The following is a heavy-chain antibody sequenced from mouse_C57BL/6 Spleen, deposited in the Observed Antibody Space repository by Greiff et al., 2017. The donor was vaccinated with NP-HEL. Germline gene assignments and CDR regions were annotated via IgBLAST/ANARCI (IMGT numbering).Heavy chain of an antibody. CDR2: ISSGGSYT. CDR1: GFTFSSYG. J-gene: IGHJ1*03. Sequence: DVHLVESGGDLVKPGGSLKLSCAASGFTFSSYGMSWVRQTPDKRLEWVATISSGGSYTYYPDSVKGRFTISRDNAKNTLYLQMSSLKSEDTAMYYCARKNSNPWYFDVWGTGTTVTVSS. V-gene: IGHV5-6*01. D-gene: IGHD2-5*01. CDR3: ARKNSNPWYFDV.